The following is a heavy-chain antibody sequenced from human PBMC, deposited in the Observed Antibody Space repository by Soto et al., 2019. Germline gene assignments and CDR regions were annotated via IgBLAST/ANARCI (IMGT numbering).Heavy chain of an antibody. CDR1: WFTFSGSA. CDR2: IRSKANSYAT. Sequence: GGCLRLSCAASWFTFSGSAMHWVRQASGKGLEWVGRIRSKANSYATAYAASVKGRFTISRDDSKNTAYLQMNSLKTEDTAVYYRTSRVYDSGGYDYWGQGLLASASS. D-gene: IGHD3-22*01. V-gene: IGHV3-73*01. J-gene: IGHJ4*02. CDR3: TSRVYDSGGYDY.